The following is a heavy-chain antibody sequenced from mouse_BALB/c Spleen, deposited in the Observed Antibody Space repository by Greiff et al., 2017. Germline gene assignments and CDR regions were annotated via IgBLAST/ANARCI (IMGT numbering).Heavy chain of an antibody. J-gene: IGHJ2*01. V-gene: IGHV1-82*01. Sequence: VQLQQSGPELVKPGASVKISCKASGYAFSSSWMNWVKQRPGQGLEWIGRIYPGDGDTNYNGKFKGKATLTADKSSSTAYMQLSSLTSVDSAVYFCASYGNNDYWGQGTTLTVSS. CDR1: GYAFSSSW. CDR3: ASYGNNDY. CDR2: IYPGDGDT. D-gene: IGHD2-1*01.